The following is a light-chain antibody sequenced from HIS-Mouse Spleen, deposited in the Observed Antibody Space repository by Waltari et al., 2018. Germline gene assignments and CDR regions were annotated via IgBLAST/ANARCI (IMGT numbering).Light chain of an antibody. CDR3: QTWGTGIEV. V-gene: IGLV4-69*01. Sequence: QLVLTPTPSPSASLGASLKLTRPLCTGHSSNAIEWGSQQPEKGPRYLMKINSDGSHSKGDGIPDRFSGSSSGAERYLTIASLQSEDEADYYCQTWGTGIEVFGGGTKLTVL. CDR2: INSDGSH. J-gene: IGLJ2*01. CDR1: TGHSSNA.